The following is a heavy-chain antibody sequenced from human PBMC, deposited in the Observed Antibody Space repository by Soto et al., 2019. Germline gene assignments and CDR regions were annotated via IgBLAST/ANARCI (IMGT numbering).Heavy chain of an antibody. CDR3: ARDGVAGTFYYYYYMDV. CDR1: GFTFSSYA. Sequence: PGGSLRLSCAASGFTFSSYAMSWVRQAPGKGLEWVSAITGSGDSTYYADSVKGRFTISRDNSKNTMYLQMNSLRAEDTAVYYCARDGVAGTFYYYYYMDVRGKRTTVTVSS. V-gene: IGHV3-23*01. D-gene: IGHD6-19*01. CDR2: ITGSGDST. J-gene: IGHJ6*03.